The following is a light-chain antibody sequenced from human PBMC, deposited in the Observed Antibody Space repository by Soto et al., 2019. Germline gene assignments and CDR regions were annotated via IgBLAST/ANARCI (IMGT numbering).Light chain of an antibody. J-gene: IGKJ1*01. CDR2: DAS. Sequence: EIVLTQSPATLSLSPGERATLSCRATQSVRSSLAWYLQQPGQAPRLLIYDASKRATGIPARFSGSGSGTDFTLTISSLEPKDFAVYYCQQRSNWPGTFGQGTKVE. V-gene: IGKV3-11*01. CDR1: QSVRSS. CDR3: QQRSNWPGT.